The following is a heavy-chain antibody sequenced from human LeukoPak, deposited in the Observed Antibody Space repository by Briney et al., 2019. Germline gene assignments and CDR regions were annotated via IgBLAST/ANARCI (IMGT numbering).Heavy chain of an antibody. Sequence: GGSLRLSCVASGFTFSGDGMHWVRQAPGKGLEWVAIIWYDGNKKYYADSVKGRFTISRDNSKNTLYLQMNSLRAEDTAVYYCARDRGSGSYEGYYFDYWGQGTLVTVSS. CDR1: GFTFSGDG. D-gene: IGHD3-10*01. V-gene: IGHV3-33*01. J-gene: IGHJ4*02. CDR3: ARDRGSGSYEGYYFDY. CDR2: IWYDGNKK.